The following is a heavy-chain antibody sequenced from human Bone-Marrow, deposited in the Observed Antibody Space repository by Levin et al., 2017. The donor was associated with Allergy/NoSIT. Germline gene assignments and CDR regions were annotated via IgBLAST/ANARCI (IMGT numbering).Heavy chain of an antibody. J-gene: IGHJ3*02. CDR1: GFPFDDFT. D-gene: IGHD6-13*01. Sequence: PGGSLRLSCTASGFPFDDFTVHWVRQAPGKGLEWVSGITWDSGHIAYADSVKGRFTVSRDHAKSPLYLQMNSLTPEDTALYYCTKDSSSNWYARSAFDIWGQGTMVTVSS. CDR3: TKDSSSNWYARSAFDI. V-gene: IGHV3-9*01. CDR2: ITWDSGHI.